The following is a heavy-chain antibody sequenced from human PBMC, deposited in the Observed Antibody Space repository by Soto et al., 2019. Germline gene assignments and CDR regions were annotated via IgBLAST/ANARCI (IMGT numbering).Heavy chain of an antibody. CDR3: ARDATQDAFDI. CDR1: GFTFSSYG. D-gene: IGHD2-15*01. CDR2: IWYDGSNK. Sequence: QVQLVESGGGVVQPGRSLRLSCAASGFTFSSYGMHWVRQAPGKGLEWVAVIWYDGSNKYYADSVKGRFTISRDNSKNTLYLQMNSLRAEDTAVYYCARDATQDAFDIWGQGTMFTVSS. J-gene: IGHJ3*02. V-gene: IGHV3-33*01.